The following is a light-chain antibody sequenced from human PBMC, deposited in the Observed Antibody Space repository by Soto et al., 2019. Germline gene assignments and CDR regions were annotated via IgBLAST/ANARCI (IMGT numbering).Light chain of an antibody. CDR2: GGS. Sequence: EIVFKQSPGTLSLYQGESATLSCRASQSVSSTYLGWYQQKPGQAPRLLIFGGSRRATGIPDRYSASGSGRDFTLTISRLEPEDFALFYCPYYANSPTSFGQGTKVDIK. J-gene: IGKJ1*01. CDR1: QSVSSTY. CDR3: PYYANSPTS. V-gene: IGKV3-20*01.